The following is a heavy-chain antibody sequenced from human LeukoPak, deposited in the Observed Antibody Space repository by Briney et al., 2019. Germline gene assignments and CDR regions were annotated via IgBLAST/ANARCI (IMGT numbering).Heavy chain of an antibody. CDR3: GSATYYKVDS. Sequence: PSETLSLTCNVSGYSISINYYWGWIRQPPGKGLEWIGSIYHSGSTYYNPSLRSRVTISVDTSKNQFSLKLSSVTAADTAVYYCGSATYYKVDSWGQGTLVIVSS. V-gene: IGHV4-38-2*02. CDR2: IYHSGST. J-gene: IGHJ4*02. D-gene: IGHD3-10*01. CDR1: GYSISINYY.